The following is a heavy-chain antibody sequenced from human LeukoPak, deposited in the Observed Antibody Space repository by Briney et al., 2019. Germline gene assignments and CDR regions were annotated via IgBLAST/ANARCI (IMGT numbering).Heavy chain of an antibody. D-gene: IGHD3-3*01. CDR2: IYVGDSDT. CDR3: ARQGVDLAPPDF. CDR1: GHSFTDYW. V-gene: IGHV5-51*01. J-gene: IGHJ4*02. Sequence: GESLKISCKGSGHSFTDYWIAWERQMPGKGLEWMGVIYVGDSDTRYSRSFQGQVTISADKSITTAYPQWSSLKVSDTAIYYCARQGVDLAPPDFWGQGTLVTVSS.